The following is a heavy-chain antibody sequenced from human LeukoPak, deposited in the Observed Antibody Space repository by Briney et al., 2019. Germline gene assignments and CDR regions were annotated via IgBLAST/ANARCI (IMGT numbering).Heavy chain of an antibody. V-gene: IGHV4-59*08. D-gene: IGHD3-16*01. CDR1: GGSISSYY. CDR2: IYYSGST. Sequence: SETLSLTCTVSGGSISSYYWSWIRQPLGKGLEWIGYIYYSGSTNYNPSLKSRVTISVDTSKNQFSLKLSSVTAADTAVYYCARLTGVGESGAFDIWGQGTMVTVSS. J-gene: IGHJ3*02. CDR3: ARLTGVGESGAFDI.